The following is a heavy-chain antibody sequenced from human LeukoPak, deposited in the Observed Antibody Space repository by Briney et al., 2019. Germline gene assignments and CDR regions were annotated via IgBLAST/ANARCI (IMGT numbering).Heavy chain of an antibody. V-gene: IGHV3-9*01. CDR3: AKADYRNYYDSSGYLQH. J-gene: IGHJ1*01. CDR2: ISWNSGSI. Sequence: GGSLRLSCAASGFTFDDYAMHWVRQAPGKGLEWVSGISWNSGSIGYADSVKGRFTISRDNAENSLYLQMNSLRAEDTALYYCAKADYRNYYDSSGYLQHWGQGTLVTVSS. CDR1: GFTFDDYA. D-gene: IGHD3-22*01.